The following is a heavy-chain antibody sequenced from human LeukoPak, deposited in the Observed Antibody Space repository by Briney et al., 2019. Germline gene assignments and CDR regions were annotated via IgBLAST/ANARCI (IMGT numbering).Heavy chain of an antibody. D-gene: IGHD6-13*01. Sequence: ASVKVSCKASGYTFTSYDINWVRQATGQGLEWMGWMNPNSGNTGYAQKFQGRVTMTRNTSISTAYMGLSSLRSEDTAVYYCARGPIFPIRAAGEYYYYGMDVWGQGTTVTVSS. CDR1: GYTFTSYD. CDR2: MNPNSGNT. J-gene: IGHJ6*02. CDR3: ARGPIFPIRAAGEYYYYGMDV. V-gene: IGHV1-8*01.